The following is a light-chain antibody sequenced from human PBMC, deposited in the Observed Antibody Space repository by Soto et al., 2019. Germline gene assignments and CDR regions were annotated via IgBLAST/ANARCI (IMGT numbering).Light chain of an antibody. J-gene: IGLJ1*01. CDR3: QSYDSSLCGSV. Sequence: QSVLTQPPSVSGAPGQRVTISCTGSSSNIGAGYDVHWYQQLPGTAPKLLIYGNSNRPSGVPDRFSGSKSGTSASLAITGLQAEDDADYSSQSYDSSLCGSVFGTGTKVTVL. V-gene: IGLV1-40*01. CDR2: GNS. CDR1: SSNIGAGYD.